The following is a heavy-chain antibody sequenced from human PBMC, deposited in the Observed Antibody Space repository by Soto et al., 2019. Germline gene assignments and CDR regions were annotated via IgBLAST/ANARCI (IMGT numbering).Heavy chain of an antibody. CDR3: ARDYYDSSGRPTIDY. Sequence: QVQLQQWGAGLLKPSETLSLTCAVYGGSFSGYYWSWIRQPPGKGLEWIGEINHSGSTNYNPSLKSRVTISVATSKNQFSLTLSCVTAADTAVYFWARDYYDSSGRPTIDYWGQGTLVTVSS. CDR2: INHSGST. CDR1: GGSFSGYY. J-gene: IGHJ4*02. D-gene: IGHD3-22*01. V-gene: IGHV4-34*01.